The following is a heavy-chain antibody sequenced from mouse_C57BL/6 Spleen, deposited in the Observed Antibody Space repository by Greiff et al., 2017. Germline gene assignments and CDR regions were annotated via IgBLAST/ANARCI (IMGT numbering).Heavy chain of an antibody. V-gene: IGHV1-82*01. CDR3: AGSSYGFAY. D-gene: IGHD1-1*01. Sequence: QVQLKQSGPELVKPGASVKISCKASGYAFSSSWMNWVKQRPGKGLEWIGRIYPGDGDTNYNGKFKGKATLTADKSSSTAYMPLSSLPSEDSAVYFCAGSSYGFAYWGQGTLVTVSA. CDR1: GYAFSSSW. CDR2: IYPGDGDT. J-gene: IGHJ3*01.